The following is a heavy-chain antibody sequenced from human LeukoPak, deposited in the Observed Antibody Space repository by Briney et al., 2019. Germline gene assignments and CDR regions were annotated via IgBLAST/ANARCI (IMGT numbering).Heavy chain of an antibody. V-gene: IGHV3-7*01. CDR2: IKQDESEK. CDR1: GFSFSNYW. J-gene: IGHJ4*02. Sequence: GGSLRLSCAVSGFSFSNYWMSWVRQAPGKGLEWVAHIKQDESEKYYVDSVKGRFTISRDNAKNSLYLQMNSLRAEDTAIYYCARDKIVGASKFDYWGQGTLVTVSS. D-gene: IGHD1-26*01. CDR3: ARDKIVGASKFDY.